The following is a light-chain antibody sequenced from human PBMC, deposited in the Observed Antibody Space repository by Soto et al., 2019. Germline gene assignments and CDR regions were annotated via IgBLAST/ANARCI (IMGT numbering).Light chain of an antibody. Sequence: QSVLTQPPSASGTPGQRITISCSGSGSSIGSNSVFWYQQLQGTAPKLLIHTNNQRPSGVPDRFSGSKSGTSASLAISGLRSEDEADYYCAAWDDSLRGRVFGGGTKVTVL. V-gene: IGLV1-47*01. CDR1: GSSIGSNS. CDR3: AAWDDSLRGRV. J-gene: IGLJ3*02. CDR2: TNN.